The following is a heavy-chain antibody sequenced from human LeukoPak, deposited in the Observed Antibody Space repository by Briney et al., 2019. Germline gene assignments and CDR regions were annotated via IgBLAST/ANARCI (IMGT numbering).Heavy chain of an antibody. D-gene: IGHD5-18*01. V-gene: IGHV4-39*07. CDR2: IYSSGST. J-gene: IGHJ4*02. CDR1: GGSISGSSYY. CDR3: AREDTPMVTPFDY. Sequence: SETLSLTCAVSGGSISGSSYYWGCIRQPPGKKLEWIGSIYSSGSTYYNPSLKSRVTISVDTSKNQFSLKLSSVTAADTAVYYCAREDTPMVTPFDYWGQGTLVTVSS.